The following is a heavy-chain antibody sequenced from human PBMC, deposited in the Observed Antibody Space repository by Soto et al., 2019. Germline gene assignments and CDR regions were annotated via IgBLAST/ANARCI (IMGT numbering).Heavy chain of an antibody. V-gene: IGHV1-2*04. J-gene: IGHJ6*02. Sequence: ASVKVSCKASGYTFTGYYMHWVRQAPGQGLEWMGWINPNSGGTNYAQKFQGWVTMTRDTSISTAYMERSRLRSDDTAVYYCARDHSSGWSYYYYGMDVWGQGTTVTVSS. CDR1: GYTFTGYY. CDR2: INPNSGGT. D-gene: IGHD6-19*01. CDR3: ARDHSSGWSYYYYGMDV.